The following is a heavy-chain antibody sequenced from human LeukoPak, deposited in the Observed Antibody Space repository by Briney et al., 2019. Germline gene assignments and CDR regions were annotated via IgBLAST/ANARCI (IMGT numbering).Heavy chain of an antibody. V-gene: IGHV1-69*13. CDR1: GGIFSSYA. CDR3: VRGQKPYYYYGMDV. J-gene: IGHJ6*02. Sequence: SVKVSCKAPGGIFSSYATRWVRQAPGQGLEWMGGIIPIFGKANYAQKFQGRVTITADESTSTAYMELSSLRSEDTAVYYCVRGQKPYYYYGMDVWGQGTTVTVSS. CDR2: IIPIFGKA.